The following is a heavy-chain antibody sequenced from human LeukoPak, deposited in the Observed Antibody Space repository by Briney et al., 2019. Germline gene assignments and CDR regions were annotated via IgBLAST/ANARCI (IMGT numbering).Heavy chain of an antibody. V-gene: IGHV3-30*02. D-gene: IGHD3-10*01. Sequence: GGSLRLSCAASGFTFSSYGVHWVRQAPGKGLEWVAFIRYDGSNKYYADSVKGRFTISRDNSKNTLYLQMNSLRAEDTAVYYCAKDRNYYGSGSFLDYWGQGTLVTVSS. J-gene: IGHJ4*02. CDR2: IRYDGSNK. CDR3: AKDRNYYGSGSFLDY. CDR1: GFTFSSYG.